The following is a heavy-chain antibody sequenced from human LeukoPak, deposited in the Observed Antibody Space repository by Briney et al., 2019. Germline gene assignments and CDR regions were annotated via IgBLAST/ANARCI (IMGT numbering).Heavy chain of an antibody. CDR2: INPYSGGT. CDR1: GYTFTGYH. Sequence: ASVKVSCKASGYTFTGYHIYWVRQAPGQGLEWMGWINPYSGGTNYAQKFQGRVTMTRDTSITTAYMELSSLRSDDTAVFYCARVNYGSGSYYPYPFDYWGQGTLVTVSS. V-gene: IGHV1-2*02. J-gene: IGHJ4*02. D-gene: IGHD3-10*01. CDR3: ARVNYGSGSYYPYPFDY.